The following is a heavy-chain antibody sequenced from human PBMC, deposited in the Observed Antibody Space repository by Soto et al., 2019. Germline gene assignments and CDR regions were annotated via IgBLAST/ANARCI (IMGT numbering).Heavy chain of an antibody. D-gene: IGHD2-2*01. V-gene: IGHV1-69*13. Sequence: GASVKVSCKASGGTFSSYAISWVRQAPGQGLEWMGGIIPIFGTANYAQKFQGRVTITADESTSTAYMELSSLRSEDTAVYYCARDRRTDIVVVPAAFWAFDYWGQGTLVTVSS. CDR1: GGTFSSYA. J-gene: IGHJ4*02. CDR2: IIPIFGTA. CDR3: ARDRRTDIVVVPAAFWAFDY.